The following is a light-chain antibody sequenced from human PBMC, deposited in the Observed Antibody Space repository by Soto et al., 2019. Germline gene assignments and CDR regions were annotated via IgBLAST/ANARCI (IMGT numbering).Light chain of an antibody. J-gene: IGLJ2*01. CDR1: SSNIGSNP. CDR3: AAWDSSLNAHLL. V-gene: IGLV1-44*01. Sequence: QFVLTQPPSASGTPGQRVTISCSGSSSNIGSNPVNWYQQLPGAAPKLLIYSNNQRPSGVPDRFSGSKSGTSASLAISALQSEDEADYYCAAWDSSLNAHLLFGGGTQLTVL. CDR2: SNN.